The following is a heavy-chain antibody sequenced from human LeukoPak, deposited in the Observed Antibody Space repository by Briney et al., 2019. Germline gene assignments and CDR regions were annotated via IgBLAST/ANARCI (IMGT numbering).Heavy chain of an antibody. J-gene: IGHJ5*02. D-gene: IGHD2-2*01. V-gene: IGHV1-2*04. CDR1: GYTFTGYY. CDR3: ARTDIVVVPAGVNWFDP. Sequence: GASVKVSCKASGYTFTGYYMHWVRQAPGQGLEWMGWINPNSGGTNYALKFQGWVTMTRDTSISTAYMELSRLRSDDTAVYYCARTDIVVVPAGVNWFDPWGQGTLVTVSS. CDR2: INPNSGGT.